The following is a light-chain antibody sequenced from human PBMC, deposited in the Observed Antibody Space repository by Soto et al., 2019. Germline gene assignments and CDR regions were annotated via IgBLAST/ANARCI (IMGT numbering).Light chain of an antibody. J-gene: IGLJ1*01. CDR1: SGHSSNI. Sequence: QYVLTQSSSASASLGSSVKLTCSLSSGHSSNIIAWHQQQPGKAPRYLMKVEGSGSYNKGSGVPDRFSGSSSGADRYLTISNLQFEDEADYYCETWDSNTRVFGTGTKVTVL. CDR3: ETWDSNTRV. CDR2: VEGSGSY. V-gene: IGLV4-60*02.